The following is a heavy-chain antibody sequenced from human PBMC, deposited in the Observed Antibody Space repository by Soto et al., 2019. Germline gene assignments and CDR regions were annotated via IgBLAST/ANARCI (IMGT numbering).Heavy chain of an antibody. Sequence: QVQLVQSGAEVKKPESSVKVSCKTSGGTFVRHVISWVRQAPGQGPEWMGKIPPLSGIPNYAQKFQDRVTFTADTDSSTAYMELSSLRSDDTAVYYCAAPACAATWCSPSHNLDHWGQGTLVTVSS. J-gene: IGHJ4*02. D-gene: IGHD2-2*01. V-gene: IGHV1-69*09. CDR1: GGTFVRHV. CDR3: AAPACAATWCSPSHNLDH. CDR2: IPPLSGIP.